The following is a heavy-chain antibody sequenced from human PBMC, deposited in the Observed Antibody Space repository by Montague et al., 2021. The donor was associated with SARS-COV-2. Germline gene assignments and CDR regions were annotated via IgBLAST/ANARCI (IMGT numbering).Heavy chain of an antibody. CDR1: GGSFSGYY. CDR2: INHSGGT. Sequence: SETLSLTCAVYGGSFSGYYWNWIRQPPGKGLEWIGEINHSGGTNYNPSLKSRVTVSVDTSKNQFSLKLSSVTAADTAVYYCARGARQGYGFRLGSFDSWGQGTLVTVSS. D-gene: IGHD3-10*01. CDR3: ARGARQGYGFRLGSFDS. J-gene: IGHJ4*02. V-gene: IGHV4-34*01.